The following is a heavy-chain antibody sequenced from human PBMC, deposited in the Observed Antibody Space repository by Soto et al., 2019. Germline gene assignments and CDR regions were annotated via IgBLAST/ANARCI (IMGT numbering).Heavy chain of an antibody. V-gene: IGHV1-3*01. D-gene: IGHD3-9*01. CDR2: INAGNGNT. CDR1: GYTFTSYA. J-gene: IGHJ2*01. Sequence: ASVKVSCKASGYTFTSYAMHWVRQAPGQRLEWMGWINAGNGNTKYSQKFQGRVTITRDTSASTAYMELSSLGSEDTAVYYCAAIRGDYDILTGQNPTDYWYFDLWGRGTLVTGSS. CDR3: AAIRGDYDILTGQNPTDYWYFDL.